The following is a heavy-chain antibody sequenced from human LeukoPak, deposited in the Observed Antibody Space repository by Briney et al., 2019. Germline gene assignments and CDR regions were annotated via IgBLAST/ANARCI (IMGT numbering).Heavy chain of an antibody. Sequence: GESLKISCKGSGYSFTSYWIGWVRQMPGKGLEWMGIIYPGDSDTRYSPSFQGQVTISADKSISTAYLQWSGLKASDTAMYYCAAVLLWFGELSGFDYWGQGTLVTVSS. CDR1: GYSFTSYW. CDR2: IYPGDSDT. V-gene: IGHV5-51*01. J-gene: IGHJ4*02. D-gene: IGHD3-10*01. CDR3: AAVLLWFGELSGFDY.